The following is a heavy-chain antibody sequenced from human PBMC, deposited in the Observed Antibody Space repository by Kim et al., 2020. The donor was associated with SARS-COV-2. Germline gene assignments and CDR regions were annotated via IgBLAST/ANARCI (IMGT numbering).Heavy chain of an antibody. CDR3: ARGGPSSSSPSFDY. V-gene: IGHV3-7*03. CDR1: GFTFSSYW. J-gene: IGHJ4*02. CDR2: IKQDGSEK. Sequence: GGSLRLSCAASGFTFSSYWMSWVRQAPGKGLEWVANIKQDGSEKYYVDSVKGRFTISRDNAKNSLYLQMNSLRAEDTAVYYCARGGPSSSSPSFDYWGQGTLVTVSS. D-gene: IGHD6-6*01.